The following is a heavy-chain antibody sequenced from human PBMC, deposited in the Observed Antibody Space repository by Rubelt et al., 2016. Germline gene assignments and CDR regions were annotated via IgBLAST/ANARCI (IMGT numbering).Heavy chain of an antibody. D-gene: IGHD6-19*01. J-gene: IGHJ4*02. V-gene: IGHV1-69*10. CDR2: IIPILGIA. Sequence: QVQLVQSGAEVKKPGSSVKVSCKASGGTFSSYAISWVRQAPGQGLEWMGGIIPILGIANYAQKFQGRVTITADKSTSTAYMELSSLRSEDTAVYYCARIRYSSGWEADFDYWGQGTLVTVSS. CDR3: ARIRYSSGWEADFDY. CDR1: GGTFSSYA.